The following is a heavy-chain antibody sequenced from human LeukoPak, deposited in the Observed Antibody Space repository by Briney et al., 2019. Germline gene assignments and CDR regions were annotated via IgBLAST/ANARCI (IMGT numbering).Heavy chain of an antibody. D-gene: IGHD1-20*01. CDR3: ARVLDITGTIFDAFDI. J-gene: IGHJ3*02. Sequence: GGSLRLSCAASGFTFTTYKMNWVRQAPGKGLEWVSSISGSGTYMYYADSLKGRFTISRDNAKNSLYLQMNSLRAEDTAVYYCARVLDITGTIFDAFDIWGQGTMVTVSS. V-gene: IGHV3-21*01. CDR2: ISGSGTYM. CDR1: GFTFTTYK.